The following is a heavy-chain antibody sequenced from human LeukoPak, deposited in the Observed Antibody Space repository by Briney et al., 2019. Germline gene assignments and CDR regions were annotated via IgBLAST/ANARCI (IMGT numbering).Heavy chain of an antibody. D-gene: IGHD4-23*01. V-gene: IGHV1-69*13. CDR2: IIPIFGTA. CDR1: GGTFSSYA. CDR3: ARHPGKVTNDWYFDL. J-gene: IGHJ2*01. Sequence: SVKVSCKASGGTFSSYAISWVRQAPRQGLEWMGGIIPIFGTANYAQKFQGRVTITADESTSTAYMELSRLSSDDTAVYYCARHPGKVTNDWYFDLWGRGTLVTVSS.